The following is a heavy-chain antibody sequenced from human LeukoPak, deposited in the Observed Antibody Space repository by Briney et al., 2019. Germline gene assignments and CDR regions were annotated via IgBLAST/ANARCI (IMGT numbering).Heavy chain of an antibody. J-gene: IGHJ4*02. CDR3: ARRNGYSVAYFDY. D-gene: IGHD5-24*01. V-gene: IGHV3-48*03. CDR2: ISSSGDTI. CDR1: GFTFSSFE. Sequence: GGSLRLSCAASGFTFSSFEMSWVRQAPGKGLEWVANISSSGDTIDNADSVRGRFTISRDNAKNSVYLQMNSLRAEDTAVYYCARRNGYSVAYFDYWGQGTLVSVSS.